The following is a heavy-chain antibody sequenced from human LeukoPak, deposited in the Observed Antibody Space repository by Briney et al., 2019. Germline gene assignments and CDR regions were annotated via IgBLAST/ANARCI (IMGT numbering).Heavy chain of an antibody. D-gene: IGHD3-16*01. J-gene: IGHJ4*02. Sequence: ASVRLSCAASGYTFSSYGMSWVRQAPGQGLEWMGCISAYNGNTNYAQKLQGRVTMTTDTSTSTAYMELRSLRSDDTAAYYCARDSRGSYAYGWGSPGGYWGQGTLVTVSS. CDR1: GYTFSSYG. CDR2: ISAYNGNT. CDR3: ARDSRGSYAYGWGSPGGY. V-gene: IGHV1-18*01.